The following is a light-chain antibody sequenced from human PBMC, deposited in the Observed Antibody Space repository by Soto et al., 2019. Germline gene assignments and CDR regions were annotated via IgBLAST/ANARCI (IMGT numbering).Light chain of an antibody. CDR2: GAS. J-gene: IGKJ4*01. CDR3: QQYNNWPLT. V-gene: IGKV3-15*01. CDR1: QSVSNN. Sequence: EIVMTQSPATLSVSPGERATLSCRASQSVSNNLAWYQQKPGQAPRLLIYGASTRATGIPARFSGSGSGTEFTITISSLQSEDFAVYYCQQYNNWPLTFGGGTKVEIK.